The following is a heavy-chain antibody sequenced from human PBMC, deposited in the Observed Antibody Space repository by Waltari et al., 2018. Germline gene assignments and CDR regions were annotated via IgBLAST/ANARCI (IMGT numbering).Heavy chain of an antibody. CDR1: GYTFTAYY. V-gene: IGHV1-2*02. CDR3: TRELADVGMVPTAADWFDP. CDR2: INPDSGGT. J-gene: IGHJ5*02. Sequence: QVQLLQPRAEVKTPGASVTVSCTASGYTFTAYYVHRVRQAPGQGLEWMGWINPDSGGTDYAQKFQGRVTMTSDTSTSTAYMQLSSLRFDDTAIYYCTRELADVGMVPTAADWFDPWGQGTLVTVSS. D-gene: IGHD3-10*01.